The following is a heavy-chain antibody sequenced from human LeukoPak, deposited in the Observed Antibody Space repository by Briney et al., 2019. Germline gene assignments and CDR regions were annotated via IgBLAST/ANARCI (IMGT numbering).Heavy chain of an antibody. CDR3: ARDPNLYGSGSSTYNWFDP. Sequence: ASVKVSCXASGYTFTSYGISWVRQAPGQGLEWMGWISAYNGNTNYAQKLQGRVTMTTDTSTSTAYMELRSLRSDDTAVYYCARDPNLYGSGSSTYNWFDPWGQGTLVTVSS. CDR1: GYTFTSYG. D-gene: IGHD3-10*01. V-gene: IGHV1-18*01. CDR2: ISAYNGNT. J-gene: IGHJ5*02.